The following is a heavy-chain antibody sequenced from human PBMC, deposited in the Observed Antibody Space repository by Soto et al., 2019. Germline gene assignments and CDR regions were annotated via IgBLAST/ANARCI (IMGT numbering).Heavy chain of an antibody. D-gene: IGHD2-8*02. V-gene: IGHV1-2*02. CDR2: INPNTGGT. Sequence: ASVKVSCKASGFSLTGYYFHWIRAAPGQGLEWLGWINPNTGGTTYAQKFQGRVTLTWDTSINTAYMELSSLRPDDTAMYYCARACYKVLSAGLLVLRRAASLDL. CDR3: ARACYKVLSAGLLVLRRAASLDL. J-gene: IGHJ2*01. CDR1: GFSLTGYY.